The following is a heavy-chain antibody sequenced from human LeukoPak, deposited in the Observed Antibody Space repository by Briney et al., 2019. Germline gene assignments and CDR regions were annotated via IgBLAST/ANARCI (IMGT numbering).Heavy chain of an antibody. J-gene: IGHJ4*02. Sequence: ASVKVSCKASGYTFSSYYMHWVRQAPGQGLEWMGIINPSGGSTSYAQKFQGRVTMTRDTSTSTVYMELSSLRSEDTAVYYCAREKRDSGSYYYFDYWGQGTLVTVSS. CDR1: GYTFSSYY. CDR2: INPSGGST. CDR3: AREKRDSGSYYYFDY. D-gene: IGHD1-26*01. V-gene: IGHV1-46*01.